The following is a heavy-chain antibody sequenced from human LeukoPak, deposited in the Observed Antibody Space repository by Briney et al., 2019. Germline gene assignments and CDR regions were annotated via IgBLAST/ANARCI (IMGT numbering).Heavy chain of an antibody. CDR1: GFTFSSYG. D-gene: IGHD6-6*01. Sequence: GGSLRLSCAASGFTFSSYGMHWVRQAPGKGLEWVAFIRYDGSNKYYADSVKGRFTISRDNAKNSLYLQMNSLRAEDTALYYCAKDIGEYHAFDIWGQGTMVTVSS. CDR2: IRYDGSNK. J-gene: IGHJ3*02. V-gene: IGHV3-30*02. CDR3: AKDIGEYHAFDI.